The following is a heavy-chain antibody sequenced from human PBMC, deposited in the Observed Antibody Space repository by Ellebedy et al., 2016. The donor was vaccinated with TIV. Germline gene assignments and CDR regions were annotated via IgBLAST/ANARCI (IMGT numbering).Heavy chain of an antibody. J-gene: IGHJ4*02. Sequence: ASVKVSXKASGYTFTSYGISWVRQAPGQGLEWMGWISAYNGNTNYAQKFQGRVTMTRDTSTSTVYMELSSLRSEDTAVYYCAREERDGPRPGLYWGQGTLVTVSS. CDR2: ISAYNGNT. CDR1: GYTFTSYG. CDR3: AREERDGPRPGLY. V-gene: IGHV1-18*01. D-gene: IGHD5-24*01.